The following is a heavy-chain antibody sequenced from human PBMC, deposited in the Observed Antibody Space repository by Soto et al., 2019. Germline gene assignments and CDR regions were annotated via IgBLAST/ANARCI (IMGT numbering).Heavy chain of an antibody. CDR2: TYWDDDN. J-gene: IGHJ3*01. CDR3: AHRLTLTPTWNYGAFDF. CDR1: GFSITTYGVG. Sequence: SGPTLVNPTQTLTLTCSLSGFSITTYGVGVGWVRQPPGKALEWLAFTYWDDDNRYNPSLKSRLSTMKGISRNQVVLTMTNMDPADTATYYCAHRLTLTPTWNYGAFDFWGQGALVTVSS. D-gene: IGHD1-7*01. V-gene: IGHV2-5*02.